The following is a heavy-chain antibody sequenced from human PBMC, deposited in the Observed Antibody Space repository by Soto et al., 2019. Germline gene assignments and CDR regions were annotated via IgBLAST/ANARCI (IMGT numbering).Heavy chain of an antibody. V-gene: IGHV3-21*01. CDR3: ARDILSGGAYPDS. Sequence: GVSLILSRAASGFTLNIYTMDWVRQAPGKRLGWISSISSGSSYIYYAGSVKGRFTISRDNAKNSLFLQLNSLRADDTAFYYCARDILSGGAYPDSWGQGTKVTVSS. J-gene: IGHJ5*01. D-gene: IGHD3-10*01. CDR1: GFTLNIYT. CDR2: ISSGSSYI.